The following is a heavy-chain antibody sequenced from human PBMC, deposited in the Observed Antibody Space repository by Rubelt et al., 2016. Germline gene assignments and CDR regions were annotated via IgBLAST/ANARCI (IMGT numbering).Heavy chain of an antibody. Sequence: GRSLRLSCAASGFTFSSYGMHWVRQAPGKGLEWVAVIWYDGSNKYYADSVKGRFTISRDNSKNTLYLQMNSLRAEDTAVYYCARVLGDTRGFDYWGQGTLVTVSS. D-gene: IGHD2-2*01. V-gene: IGHV3-33*01. CDR2: IWYDGSNK. CDR3: ARVLGDTRGFDY. CDR1: GFTFSSYG. J-gene: IGHJ4*02.